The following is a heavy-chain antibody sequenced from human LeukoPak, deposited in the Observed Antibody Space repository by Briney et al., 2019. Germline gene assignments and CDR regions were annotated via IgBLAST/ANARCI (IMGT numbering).Heavy chain of an antibody. J-gene: IGHJ5*02. CDR1: GGTFSSYA. D-gene: IGHD3-3*01. V-gene: IGHV1-69*13. CDR2: IIPIFGTA. CDR3: ANFRYYDFWRGYYNHWFDP. Sequence: ASVKVSCKASGGTFSSYAISWVRQAPGQGLECMGGIIPIFGTANYAQKFQGRVTITADESTSTAYMELSSLRSEDTAVYYCANFRYYDFWRGYYNHWFDPWGQGTLVTVSS.